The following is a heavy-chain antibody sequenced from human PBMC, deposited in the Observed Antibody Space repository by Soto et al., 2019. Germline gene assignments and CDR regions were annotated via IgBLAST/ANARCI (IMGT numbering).Heavy chain of an antibody. CDR1: GFTFSSYA. D-gene: IGHD6-6*01. CDR3: AKVPEYSSSVPLDY. CDR2: ISGSGGST. Sequence: GGSLRLSCAASGFTFSSYAMSWVRQAPGKGLEWVSAISGSGGSTYYADSVKGRFTISRDNSKNTLYLQMNSLRAEDTAVYYCAKVPEYSSSVPLDYWGQGTLVTVSS. V-gene: IGHV3-23*01. J-gene: IGHJ4*02.